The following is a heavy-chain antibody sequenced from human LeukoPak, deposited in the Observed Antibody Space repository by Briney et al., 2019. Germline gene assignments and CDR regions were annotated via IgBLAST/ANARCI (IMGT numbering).Heavy chain of an antibody. D-gene: IGHD3-16*01. J-gene: IGHJ3*02. CDR3: ATDPTRGEAFDI. V-gene: IGHV1-24*01. CDR2: FDPEDGET. CDR1: GYTLTELS. Sequence: ASVTVSFKVSGYTLTELSMHWVRQAPGKGLEWMGGFDPEDGETIYAQKFQGRVTMTEDTSTDTAYMELSSLRSEDTAVYYCATDPTRGEAFDIWGQGTMVTVSS.